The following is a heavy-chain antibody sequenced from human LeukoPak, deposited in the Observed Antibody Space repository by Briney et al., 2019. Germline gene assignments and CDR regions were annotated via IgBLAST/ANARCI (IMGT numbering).Heavy chain of an antibody. V-gene: IGHV4-59*12. CDR1: GGSISSYY. D-gene: IGHD3-10*01. Sequence: PSETLSLTCNVSGGSISSYYWSWIRQSPGKGLEWIGSIYYSGSTYYNPSLKSRVTISVDTSKNQFSLKLSSVTAADTAVYYCARDHRLWFGELRSLFDYWGQGTLVTVSS. CDR2: IYYSGST. J-gene: IGHJ4*02. CDR3: ARDHRLWFGELRSLFDY.